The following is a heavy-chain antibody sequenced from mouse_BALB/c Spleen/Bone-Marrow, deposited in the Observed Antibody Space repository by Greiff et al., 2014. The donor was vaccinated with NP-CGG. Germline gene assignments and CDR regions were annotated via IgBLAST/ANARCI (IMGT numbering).Heavy chain of an antibody. CDR1: GYKFTDYE. V-gene: IGHV1-15*01. D-gene: IGHD2-2*01. Sequence: VQVVESGAELVRPGASVTLSCKASGYKFTDYEMHWVKQTPVHGLEWIGSIDPETGGTAYNQNFKGKATLTADRSSTTAYIELRSLTSEDSAVYYCTREGIYFGYDVPMDYWGQGTSVTVSS. J-gene: IGHJ4*01. CDR2: IDPETGGT. CDR3: TREGIYFGYDVPMDY.